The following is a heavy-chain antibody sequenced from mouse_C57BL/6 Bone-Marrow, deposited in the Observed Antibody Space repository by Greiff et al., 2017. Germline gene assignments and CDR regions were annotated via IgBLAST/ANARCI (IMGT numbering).Heavy chain of an antibody. J-gene: IGHJ4*01. CDR3: TRGYYGSVYYYAMDY. CDR2: ISRGGDYI. V-gene: IGHV5-9-1*02. CDR1: GFTFSSYA. D-gene: IGHD1-1*01. Sequence: EVQLQESGEGLVKPGGSLKLSCAASGFTFSSYAMSWVRQTPEKRLEWVAYISRGGDYIYYADTVKGRFTISRDNARNTLYLQMGSLKSEDTAMYYCTRGYYGSVYYYAMDYWGQGTSVTVSS.